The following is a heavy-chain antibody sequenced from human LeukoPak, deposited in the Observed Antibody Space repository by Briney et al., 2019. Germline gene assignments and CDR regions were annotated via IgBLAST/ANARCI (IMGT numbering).Heavy chain of an antibody. J-gene: IGHJ6*02. V-gene: IGHV1-2*04. CDR3: ARATGSSWYRDYYGMDV. D-gene: IGHD6-13*01. CDR2: INPNSGGT. Sequence: GASVKVSCKSSGYTFTGYYMHWVRQAPGQGLEWMGWINPNSGGTNYAQKFQGWVTMTRDTSISTAYMELSRLRSDDTAVYYCARATGSSWYRDYYGMDVWGQGTTVTVSS. CDR1: GYTFTGYY.